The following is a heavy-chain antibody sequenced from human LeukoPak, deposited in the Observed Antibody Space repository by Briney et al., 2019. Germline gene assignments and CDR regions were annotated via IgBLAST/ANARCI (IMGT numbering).Heavy chain of an antibody. CDR2: IPYDGSNN. CDR1: GCTFSNYP. Sequence: GGSLRLSCAASGCTFSNYPMHWVRQAPAKGLEWVAVIPYDGSNNYYSDSVKGRFTIHKDNSQNPLHLQLNTLSPEDTAVYYCARSEGTTVTMFDYWGQGTPVTVSS. J-gene: IGHJ4*02. V-gene: IGHV3-30-3*01. D-gene: IGHD4-17*01. CDR3: ARSEGTTVTMFDY.